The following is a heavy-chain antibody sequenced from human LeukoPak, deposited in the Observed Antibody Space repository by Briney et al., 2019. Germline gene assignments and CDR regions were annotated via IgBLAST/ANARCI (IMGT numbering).Heavy chain of an antibody. Sequence: GASVKVSCKASGYTFTVYYIHWVRQAPGQGLEWMGWINPNSGGTNYAQKFQGRVTMTRDTSINTAYMELSRLRSDDTAVYYCAKRRTLEGYYYGMDVWGQGTTVTVSS. CDR3: AKRRTLEGYYYGMDV. CDR1: GYTFTVYY. V-gene: IGHV1-2*02. J-gene: IGHJ6*02. CDR2: INPNSGGT. D-gene: IGHD3-3*01.